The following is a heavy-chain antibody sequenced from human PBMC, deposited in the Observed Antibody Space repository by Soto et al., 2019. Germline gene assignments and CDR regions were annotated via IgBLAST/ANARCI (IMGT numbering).Heavy chain of an antibody. CDR3: AKDGDYDILTGYPYLRPLYYYYGMDV. V-gene: IGHV3-23*01. CDR1: GFTFSSYA. D-gene: IGHD3-9*01. CDR2: ISGSGGST. J-gene: IGHJ6*02. Sequence: HPGGSLRLSCAASGFTFSSYAMSWVRQAPGKGLEWVSAISGSGGSTYYADSVEGRFTISRDNSKNTLYLQMNSLRAEDTAVYYCAKDGDYDILTGYPYLRPLYYYYGMDVWGQGTAGTVSS.